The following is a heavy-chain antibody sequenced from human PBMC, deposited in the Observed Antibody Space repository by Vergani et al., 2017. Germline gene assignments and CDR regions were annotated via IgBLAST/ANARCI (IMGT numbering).Heavy chain of an antibody. Sequence: EVQLVQSGAEVKKPGESLKIFCKGSGYSFTNYWIGWVRQMPGKGLEWMGIIHPADSDTRYSPSFQGQVTISVDKSISTAYLQRSSLRASDSAMYYCARLYGRDSSGSKYFDYWGQGTLVTVSS. J-gene: IGHJ4*02. D-gene: IGHD3-22*01. CDR1: GYSFTNYW. V-gene: IGHV5-51*01. CDR2: IHPADSDT. CDR3: ARLYGRDSSGSKYFDY.